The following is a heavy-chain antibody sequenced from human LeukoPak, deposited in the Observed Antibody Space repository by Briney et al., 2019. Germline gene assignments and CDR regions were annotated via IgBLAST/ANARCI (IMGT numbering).Heavy chain of an antibody. CDR1: GYTFTSYD. D-gene: IGHD1-26*01. V-gene: IGHV1-69*06. J-gene: IGHJ6*03. Sequence: GASVKVSCKASGYTFTSYDINWVRQATGQGLEWMGWIIPIFGTANYAQKFQGRVTITADKSTSTAYMELSSLRSEDTAVYYCARGSLGGYYYYYMDVWGKGTTVTVSS. CDR3: ARGSLGGYYYYYMDV. CDR2: IIPIFGTA.